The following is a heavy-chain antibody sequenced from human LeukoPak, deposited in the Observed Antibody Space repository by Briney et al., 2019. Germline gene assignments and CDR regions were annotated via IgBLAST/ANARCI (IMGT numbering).Heavy chain of an antibody. J-gene: IGHJ5*02. D-gene: IGHD3-3*01. V-gene: IGHV1-8*01. CDR3: ARVGGTIFGCNWFDP. CDR2: MNPNSGNT. CDR1: GYTFTSYD. Sequence: GASVKVSCKASGYTFTSYDINWVRQATGQGLEWMGWMNPNSGNTGYAQKFQGRVTMTRNTSISTAYMELSSLRSEDTAVYYCARVGGTIFGCNWFDPWGQGTLVTVSS.